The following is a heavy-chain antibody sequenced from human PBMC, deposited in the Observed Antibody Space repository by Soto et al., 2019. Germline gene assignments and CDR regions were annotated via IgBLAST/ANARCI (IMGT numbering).Heavy chain of an antibody. J-gene: IGHJ5*02. CDR3: AKGQSTYYDFWSRYYDWFDP. CDR2: ISGSGGST. V-gene: IGHV3-23*01. Sequence: PGGSLRLSCAASGFTFSNYAMSWVRQAPGKGLEWISTISGSGGSTYYADSVKGRFTISRDNSKNTLHLQMNSLRAEDTAVYYCAKGQSTYYDFWSRYYDWFDPWGQGTLVTVSS. D-gene: IGHD3-3*01. CDR1: GFTFSNYA.